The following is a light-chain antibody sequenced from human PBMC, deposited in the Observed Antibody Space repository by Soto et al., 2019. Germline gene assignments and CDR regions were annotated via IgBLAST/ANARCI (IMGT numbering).Light chain of an antibody. CDR2: DAS. CDR1: QSVSSY. CDR3: QQRSDWPRT. Sequence: EIVLTQSPATLSLSPGERATLSCRASQSVSSYLAWYQQKPGQAPRLLLYDASNSATGIPARFSGSGSGTDFTLTISSLEPEDFAVYYCQQRSDWPRTFGQGTKLEIK. V-gene: IGKV3-11*01. J-gene: IGKJ2*01.